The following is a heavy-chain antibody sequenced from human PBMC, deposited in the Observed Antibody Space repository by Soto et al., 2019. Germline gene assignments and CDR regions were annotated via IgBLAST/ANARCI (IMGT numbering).Heavy chain of an antibody. CDR1: GGSISSGGYS. D-gene: IGHD1-26*01. V-gene: IGHV4-30-2*01. J-gene: IGHJ4*02. Sequence: SETLSLTCAVSGGSISSGGYSWSWIRQPPGKGLEWIGYIYHSGSTYYNPSLKSRVTISVDRSKNQFSLKLSSVTAADTAVYYCARLLVGGADYWGQGTLVTAPQ. CDR3: ARLLVGGADY. CDR2: IYHSGST.